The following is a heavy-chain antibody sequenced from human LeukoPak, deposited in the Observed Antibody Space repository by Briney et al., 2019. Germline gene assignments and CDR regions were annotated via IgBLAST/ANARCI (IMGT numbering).Heavy chain of an antibody. CDR1: GFTFRIYS. Sequence: GGSLRLSCAASGFTFRIYSMNWVRQAPGTGLEWVSSIGPSSGDIYYADSVKGRFTISRDNAKNSLYLQMNSLRAEDTAVYYCARGYSSYYPDAFDIWGQGTMVTVSS. V-gene: IGHV3-21*01. J-gene: IGHJ3*02. D-gene: IGHD5-12*01. CDR2: IGPSSGDI. CDR3: ARGYSSYYPDAFDI.